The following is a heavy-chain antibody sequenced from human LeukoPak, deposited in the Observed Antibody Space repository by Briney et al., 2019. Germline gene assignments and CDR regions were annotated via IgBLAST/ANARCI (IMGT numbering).Heavy chain of an antibody. D-gene: IGHD3-22*01. J-gene: IGHJ4*02. CDR2: IYYSGST. V-gene: IGHV4-39*07. CDR3: AREPYDSSGYPDY. Sequence: WVRQPPGKGLEWIGSIYYSGSTYYNPSLKSRVTISVDTSKNQFSLKLSSVTAADTAVYYCAREPYDSSGYPDYWGQGTLVTVSS.